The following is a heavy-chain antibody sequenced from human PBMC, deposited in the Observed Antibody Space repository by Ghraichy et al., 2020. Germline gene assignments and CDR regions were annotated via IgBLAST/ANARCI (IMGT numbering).Heavy chain of an antibody. Sequence: SETLSLTCTVSGYFISSGYYWGWIRQPPGKGLEWFGSIDHSGSNYYNPSLKSRVTISLDTSKNQFSLKLRSVTAADTAVYYCARSGAAGRYYDYYGMDVRGQGTTVTGAS. V-gene: IGHV4-38-2*02. CDR2: IDHSGSN. J-gene: IGHJ6*02. CDR3: ARSGAAGRYYDYYGMDV. D-gene: IGHD6-13*01. CDR1: GYFISSGYY.